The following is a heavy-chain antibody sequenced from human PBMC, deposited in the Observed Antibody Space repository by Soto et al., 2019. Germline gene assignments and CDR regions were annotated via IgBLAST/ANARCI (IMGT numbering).Heavy chain of an antibody. J-gene: IGHJ6*02. V-gene: IGHV6-1*01. CDR1: GDSVSSNSAA. CDR2: TYYRSKWYH. D-gene: IGHD6-6*01. CDR3: ARAKEYTRSSGMDV. Sequence: QVHLQQSGPGLVKPSQTLSLTCAISGDSVSSNSAAWNWIRQSASRGLEWLGRTYYRSKWYHDYATSVKSRITINPDTSKNQFSLQLNSVTPEDTAVYYCARAKEYTRSSGMDVWGQGTTVTVPS.